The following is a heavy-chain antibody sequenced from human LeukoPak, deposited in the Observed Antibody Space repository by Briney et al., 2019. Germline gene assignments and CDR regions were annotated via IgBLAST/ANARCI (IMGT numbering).Heavy chain of an antibody. D-gene: IGHD2-2*01. V-gene: IGHV1-2*02. CDR3: AMVVSVVVPAALKAFDI. CDR2: INPNSGGT. CDR1: GYTFTGYY. Sequence: ASVKVSCKASGYTFTGYYMHWVRQAPGQGLEWMGWINPNSGGTIYAQKFQGRVTMTRDTSISTAYMELSRLRSDDTAVYYCAMVVSVVVPAALKAFDIWGQGTMVTVSS. J-gene: IGHJ3*02.